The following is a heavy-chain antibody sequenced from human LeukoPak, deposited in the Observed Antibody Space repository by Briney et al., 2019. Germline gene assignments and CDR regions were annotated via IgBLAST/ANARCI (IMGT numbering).Heavy chain of an antibody. D-gene: IGHD4-11*01. Sequence: GGSLRLSCAASGFTFSGSAMHWVRQASGKGLEWVGRIRSKANSYATAYAASVKGRFTISRDDSKNTAYLQMNSLKTEDTAVYYCAKDPLQEGDYWGQGTLVTVSS. J-gene: IGHJ4*02. CDR1: GFTFSGSA. V-gene: IGHV3-73*01. CDR2: IRSKANSYAT. CDR3: AKDPLQEGDY.